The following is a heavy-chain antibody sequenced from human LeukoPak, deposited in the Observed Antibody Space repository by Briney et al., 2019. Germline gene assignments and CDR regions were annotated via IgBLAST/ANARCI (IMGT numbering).Heavy chain of an antibody. Sequence: ASVKVSCKASGYTFTSYVITWVRQAPGQGLEWMGWINPKSGGTNYAQKFQGRVTMTRDTSISTTYMELSRLRSDDTAVYYCARDLGISGWYAPPLGYFDYWGQGTLVTVSS. CDR1: GYTFTSYV. D-gene: IGHD6-19*01. CDR2: INPKSGGT. J-gene: IGHJ4*02. V-gene: IGHV1-2*02. CDR3: ARDLGISGWYAPPLGYFDY.